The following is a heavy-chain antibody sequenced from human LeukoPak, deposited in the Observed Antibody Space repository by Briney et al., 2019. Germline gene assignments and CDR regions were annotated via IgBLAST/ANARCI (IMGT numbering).Heavy chain of an antibody. V-gene: IGHV3-74*01. CDR2: INSDGSST. CDR3: ARDQTLGLDHDAFDI. CDR1: GFTFSSYW. Sequence: GGSLRLSCAASGFTFSSYWMHWVRQAPGKGLVWVSRINSDGSSTSYADSVKGRFTISRDNAKNTLYLQMNSLRAEDTALYYCARDQTLGLDHDAFDIWGQGTMVTVSS. J-gene: IGHJ3*02. D-gene: IGHD3-10*01.